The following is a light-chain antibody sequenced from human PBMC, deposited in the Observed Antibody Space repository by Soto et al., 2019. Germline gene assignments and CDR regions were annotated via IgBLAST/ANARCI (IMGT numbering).Light chain of an antibody. CDR3: QQYNNWTT. J-gene: IGKJ1*01. Sequence: EIVMTQSPATLSVSPGERATLSCRASQSVSSNLAWYQQKPGQAPRLLIYGASTRATGIPARFSGSGSGTELTLTIISLQSEDFEVYYCQQYNNWTTFGQGTKVEIK. CDR2: GAS. CDR1: QSVSSN. V-gene: IGKV3-15*01.